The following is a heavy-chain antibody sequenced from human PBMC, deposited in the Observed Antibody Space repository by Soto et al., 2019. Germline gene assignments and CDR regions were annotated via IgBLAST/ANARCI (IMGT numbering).Heavy chain of an antibody. J-gene: IGHJ4*02. D-gene: IGHD3-22*01. CDR2: IIPIFGTA. Sequence: GASVKVSCKASGGTFSSCAISWVRQAPGQGLEWMGGIIPIFGTANYAQKFQGRVTITADESTSTAYMELSSLRSEDTAVYYCARDGYDSSGYYPYWGQGTLVTVSS. V-gene: IGHV1-69*13. CDR1: GGTFSSCA. CDR3: ARDGYDSSGYYPY.